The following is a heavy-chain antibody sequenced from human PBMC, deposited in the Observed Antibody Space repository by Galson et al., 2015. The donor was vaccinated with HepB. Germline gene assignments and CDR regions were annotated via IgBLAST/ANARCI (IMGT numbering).Heavy chain of an antibody. D-gene: IGHD4-17*01. Sequence: SLRLSCAASGFTVSSNYMSWVRQAPGKGLERVSVIYSGGSIYYAHSVNGRFTISRDNSKNTLYLQMNSLRVEDTAVYYCARAPYVAYGDYALDCWGQGTLVTVSS. J-gene: IGHJ4*02. CDR1: GFTVSSNY. V-gene: IGHV3-66*01. CDR3: ARAPYVAYGDYALDC. CDR2: IYSGGSI.